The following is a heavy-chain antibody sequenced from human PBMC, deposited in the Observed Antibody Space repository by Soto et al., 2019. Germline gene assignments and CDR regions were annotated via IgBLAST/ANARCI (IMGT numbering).Heavy chain of an antibody. J-gene: IGHJ4*02. Sequence: GESLKISCKVSGYSFASQWISWVRQVPGKGQEWMGRIDLSESYTTYNPSFQGYVTFSADKSITTAYLQWRSLEASDTAIYYCATQGLTTYYFGYWGQGTLVTVSS. CDR1: GYSFASQW. V-gene: IGHV5-10-1*01. CDR2: IDLSESYT. CDR3: ATQGLTTYYFGY.